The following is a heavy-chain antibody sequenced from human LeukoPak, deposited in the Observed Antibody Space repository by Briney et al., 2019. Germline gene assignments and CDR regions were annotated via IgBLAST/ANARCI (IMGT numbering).Heavy chain of an antibody. V-gene: IGHV3-73*01. CDR3: TRLSGGNSDSYYYGLDL. Sequence: GGSLKLSCAASGFTFSGSAIHWVRQASGKGLEWVARIKTKAESYATAYVASVKGRFTISRDDSKNTAYLQMDSLKTEDTAMYYCTRLSGGNSDSYYYGLDLWGQGTTVTVSS. D-gene: IGHD4-23*01. J-gene: IGHJ6*02. CDR2: IKTKAESYAT. CDR1: GFTFSGSA.